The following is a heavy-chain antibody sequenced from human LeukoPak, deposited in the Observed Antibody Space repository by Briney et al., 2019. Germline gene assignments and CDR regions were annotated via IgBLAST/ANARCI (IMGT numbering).Heavy chain of an antibody. CDR2: ISSSSSTI. J-gene: IGHJ3*02. V-gene: IGHV3-48*01. CDR1: GFTFSSYS. Sequence: GGSLRLSCAASGFTFSSYSMNWVRQAPGKGLEWVSYISSSSSTIYYADSVKGRFTISRDNAKNSLYLQMNSLRAEDTAVYYCAYMVRGVYDAFDIWGQGTMVTVSS. D-gene: IGHD3-10*01. CDR3: AYMVRGVYDAFDI.